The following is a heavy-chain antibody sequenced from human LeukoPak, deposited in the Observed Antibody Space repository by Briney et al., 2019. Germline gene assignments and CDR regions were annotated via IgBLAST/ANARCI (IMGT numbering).Heavy chain of an antibody. D-gene: IGHD5-18*01. J-gene: IGHJ4*02. Sequence: PSETLSLTCTVSGGSISSSGYYWSWIRQSPGKGLEWIGYIYHSGSTDYNSSLKSRVTISEDTSKKQFSLKVSSVTAADTAVYYCARGFLGYSYGPLDYWGQGTLVTVSS. CDR2: IYHSGST. CDR1: GGSISSSGYY. V-gene: IGHV4-61*08. CDR3: ARGFLGYSYGPLDY.